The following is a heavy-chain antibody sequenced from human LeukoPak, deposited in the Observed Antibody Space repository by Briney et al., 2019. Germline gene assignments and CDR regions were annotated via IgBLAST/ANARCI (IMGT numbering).Heavy chain of an antibody. J-gene: IGHJ4*02. CDR1: GYTFTSYG. D-gene: IGHD3-22*01. Sequence: ASVTVSCKPSGYTFTSYGISWVRQAPGQGLEWMGWISAYNGNTNYAQKLQGRVTMTTDTSTSTAYMELRSLRSDDTAVYYCARELYDSSGYCFDYWGQGTLVTVSS. CDR3: ARELYDSSGYCFDY. CDR2: ISAYNGNT. V-gene: IGHV1-18*01.